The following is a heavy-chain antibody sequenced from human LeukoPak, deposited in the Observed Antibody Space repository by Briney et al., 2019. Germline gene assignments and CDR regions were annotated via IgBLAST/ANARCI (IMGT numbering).Heavy chain of an antibody. Sequence: PGGSLRLSCAASGLAFSSYEMNWVRQAPGKGLEWVSFIDSGGTTIYYADSLKGRFTISRDNAKNSLYLQMNSLRAEDTAQYFCARDPNGDYIGAFEFWGRGTVVTVSS. CDR2: IDSGGTTI. CDR3: ARDPNGDYIGAFEF. D-gene: IGHD4-17*01. J-gene: IGHJ3*01. CDR1: GLAFSSYE. V-gene: IGHV3-48*03.